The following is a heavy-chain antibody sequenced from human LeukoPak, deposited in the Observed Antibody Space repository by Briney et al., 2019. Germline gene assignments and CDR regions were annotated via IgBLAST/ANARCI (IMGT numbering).Heavy chain of an antibody. V-gene: IGHV4-4*07. CDR1: GGSISSYY. CDR3: ARDHRSLGSFDY. CDR2: IYTSGST. Sequence: PSETLSLTCTVSGGSISSYYWSWIRQPAGKGLEWIGRIYTSGSTNYNPSLKSRVTISVDKSKNQFSLQLSSVTAADTAVYYCARDHRSLGSFDYWGQGTLVTVSS. J-gene: IGHJ4*02.